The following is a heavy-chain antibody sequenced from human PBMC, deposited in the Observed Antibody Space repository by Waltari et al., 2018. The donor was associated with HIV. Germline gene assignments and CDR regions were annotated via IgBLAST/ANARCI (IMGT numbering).Heavy chain of an antibody. Sequence: QLQLQESGPGLVKPSETLSLTCTVSGGSIRSSSYYWGWIRQPPGKGLEWIGSIYYSGSTYYNPSLKSQVTISVDTSKNQFSLKLSSVTAADTAVYYCARVSYGSGGLDYWGQGTLVTVSS. CDR3: ARVSYGSGGLDY. D-gene: IGHD3-10*01. J-gene: IGHJ4*02. CDR2: IYYSGST. V-gene: IGHV4-39*07. CDR1: GGSIRSSSYY.